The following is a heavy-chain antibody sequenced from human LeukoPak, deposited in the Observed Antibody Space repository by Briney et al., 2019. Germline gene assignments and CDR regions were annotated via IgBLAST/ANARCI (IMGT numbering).Heavy chain of an antibody. J-gene: IGHJ4*02. Sequence: GGSLRLSCAAAGLTVSSNYMSWVRQAPGKGLEWVSVIFSGGSTYYADSVKGRFTISRDNSKDTLYLQMNSLRAEDTAVYYCARGGGNSEFDYWGQGTLVTVSS. CDR2: IFSGGST. CDR3: ARGGGNSEFDY. D-gene: IGHD4-23*01. CDR1: GLTVSSNY. V-gene: IGHV3-53*01.